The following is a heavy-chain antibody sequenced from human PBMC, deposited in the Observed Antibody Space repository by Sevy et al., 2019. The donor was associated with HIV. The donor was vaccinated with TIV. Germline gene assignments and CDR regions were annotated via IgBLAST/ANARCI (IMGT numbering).Heavy chain of an antibody. D-gene: IGHD2-21*01. J-gene: IGHJ4*02. CDR1: GGSIARSSYN. CDR2: IYFSGST. V-gene: IGHV4-39*01. CDR3: ARHGGLVDQGFDF. Sequence: SETLSLTCTVSGGSIARSSYNWGWIRQSPGQGLEWIGSIYFSGSTSYATSLRSRVTISVDTSKNQVSLKMRSVTATDTAFYYCARHGGLVDQGFDFWGQGALVTVSS.